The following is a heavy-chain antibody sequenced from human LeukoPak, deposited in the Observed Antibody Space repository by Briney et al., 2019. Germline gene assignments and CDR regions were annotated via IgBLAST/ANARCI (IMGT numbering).Heavy chain of an antibody. D-gene: IGHD1-26*01. Sequence: SETLSLTCTVSGASISSYYWSWIRQTPGKGLEWIGYIYYSGITNYNPSLKSRVTVSVDTSKNQFSLKLSSVTAADTAVYYCARSAYSGSYHFDYWGQGTLVTVSS. CDR1: GASISSYY. J-gene: IGHJ4*02. CDR3: ARSAYSGSYHFDY. CDR2: IYYSGIT. V-gene: IGHV4-59*01.